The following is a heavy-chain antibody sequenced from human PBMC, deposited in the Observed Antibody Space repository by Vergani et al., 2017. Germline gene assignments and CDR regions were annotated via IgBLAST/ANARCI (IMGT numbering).Heavy chain of an antibody. Sequence: EVQLVESGGGLVKPGGSLRLSCAASGFTFISYSMNWVRQAPGKGLEWVSSISSSSSYIYYADSVKGRFTISRDNAKNSLYLQMNSLRAEDTAVYYCARDHYGDYYFDYWGQGTLVTVSS. CDR2: ISSSSSYI. V-gene: IGHV3-21*01. J-gene: IGHJ4*02. D-gene: IGHD4-17*01. CDR1: GFTFISYS. CDR3: ARDHYGDYYFDY.